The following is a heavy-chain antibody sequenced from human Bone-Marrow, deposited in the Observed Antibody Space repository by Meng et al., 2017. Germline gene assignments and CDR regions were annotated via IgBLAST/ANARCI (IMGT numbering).Heavy chain of an antibody. CDR2: IKQDGSEK. CDR3: ARLQVGAIAFDI. J-gene: IGHJ3*02. CDR1: GFTFSSYW. D-gene: IGHD1-26*01. Sequence: GESLKISCAASGFTFSSYWMSWVRQAPGKGLEWVANIKQDGSEKYYVDSVKGRFTISRDNAKNSLYLQMNSLRAEDTAVYHCARLQVGAIAFDIWGQGTMVTVSS. V-gene: IGHV3-7*01.